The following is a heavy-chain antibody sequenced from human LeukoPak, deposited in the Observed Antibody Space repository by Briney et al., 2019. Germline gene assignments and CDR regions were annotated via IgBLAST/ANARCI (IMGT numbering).Heavy chain of an antibody. Sequence: SETLSLTCTVSGGSISSSSYYWGWIRQPPGKGLEWIGSIYYSGSTYYNPSLKSRVTISVDTSKNQSSLKLSSVTAADTAVYYCARDKSSAGYCSSTSCPSYMDVWGKGTTVTVSS. D-gene: IGHD2-2*03. CDR2: IYYSGST. V-gene: IGHV4-39*07. CDR1: GGSISSSSYY. J-gene: IGHJ6*03. CDR3: ARDKSSAGYCSSTSCPSYMDV.